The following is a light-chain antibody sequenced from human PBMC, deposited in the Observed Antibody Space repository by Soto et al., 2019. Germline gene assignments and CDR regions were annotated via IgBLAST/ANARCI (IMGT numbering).Light chain of an antibody. CDR3: QQLTDWPPQWT. J-gene: IGKJ1*01. V-gene: IGKV3-11*01. Sequence: IVLTQSPATLSLSPVERATLSGRASQRVSSYLAWYQQRPGPAPRLLIYDASSRATGIPARFSGSGSGTDFTLTISSLEPEDFAVYYCQQLTDWPPQWTFGQGTKVDIK. CDR1: QRVSSY. CDR2: DAS.